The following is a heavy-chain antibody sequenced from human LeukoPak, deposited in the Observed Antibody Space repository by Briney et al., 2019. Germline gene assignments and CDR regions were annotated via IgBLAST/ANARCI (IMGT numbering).Heavy chain of an antibody. D-gene: IGHD1-14*01. V-gene: IGHV3-30*04. CDR2: VFYDGSNK. CDR1: GFTITSYA. J-gene: IGHJ4*02. Sequence: PGGSLRLSCAASGFTITSYALHWVRQAPGKGLEWVAVVFYDGSNKYYADSVKGRFTVSRDNSRNTLHLQMNGLRPEDTAVYYCARDFTGTTSSIFDYWGPGTPVIVSS. CDR3: ARDFTGTTSSIFDY.